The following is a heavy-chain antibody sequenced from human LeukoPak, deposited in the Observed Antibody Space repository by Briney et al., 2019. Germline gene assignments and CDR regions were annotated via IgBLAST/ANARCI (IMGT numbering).Heavy chain of an antibody. J-gene: IGHJ5*02. CDR2: INHSGST. V-gene: IGHV4-38-2*02. CDR3: ARRSYSGWYNQ. Sequence: SETLSLTCTVSGFSISSGYYWGWIRQPPGKGLEWIGEINHSGSTNYNPSLKSRITISVDTSKNQFSLKLRSVTAADTAVYFCARRSYSGWYNQWGQGTLVTVSS. D-gene: IGHD1-26*01. CDR1: GFSISSGYY.